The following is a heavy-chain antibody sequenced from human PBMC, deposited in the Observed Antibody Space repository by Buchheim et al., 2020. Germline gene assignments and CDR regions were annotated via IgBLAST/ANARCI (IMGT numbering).Heavy chain of an antibody. Sequence: EVQLVESGGGLVQPGGSLRLSCAASGFTFSSYWMSWVRQAPGKGLEWVANIKQDGSEKYYVDSVKGRFTISSDHAQNSLYLQMNSLRAEDTAVYYCARRYIYYYYYGMDVWGQGTT. CDR2: IKQDGSEK. D-gene: IGHD5-18*01. J-gene: IGHJ6*02. CDR1: GFTFSSYW. V-gene: IGHV3-7*01. CDR3: ARRYIYYYYYGMDV.